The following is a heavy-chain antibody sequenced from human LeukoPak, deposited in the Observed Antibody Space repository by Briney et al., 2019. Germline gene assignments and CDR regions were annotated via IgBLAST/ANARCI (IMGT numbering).Heavy chain of an antibody. Sequence: GGSLRLSCEVSGFTFSSSWMHWVRQAPGKGLVWVSRINTDGSSTYYADSVKGRFTISRDNSKNTLYLQMNSLRAEDTAVYYCAKRYDSGTFDYWGQGTLVTVSS. CDR2: INTDGSST. CDR1: GFTFSSSW. J-gene: IGHJ4*02. CDR3: AKRYDSGTFDY. D-gene: IGHD3-10*01. V-gene: IGHV3-74*01.